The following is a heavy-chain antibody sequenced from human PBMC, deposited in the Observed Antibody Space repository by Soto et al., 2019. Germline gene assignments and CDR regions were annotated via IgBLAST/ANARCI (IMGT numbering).Heavy chain of an antibody. CDR1: GFTFSSYA. V-gene: IGHV3-23*01. Sequence: EVQLLESGGGLVQPGGSLRLSCAASGFTFSSYAMSWVRQAPGKGLEWVSAISGSGGSTYYADSVKGRFTISRDNSKNTLYLQMNSLRAEDTAVYYCAKDRQVVVAATQGLFDYWGQGTLVTVSS. CDR2: ISGSGGST. CDR3: AKDRQVVVAATQGLFDY. J-gene: IGHJ4*02. D-gene: IGHD2-15*01.